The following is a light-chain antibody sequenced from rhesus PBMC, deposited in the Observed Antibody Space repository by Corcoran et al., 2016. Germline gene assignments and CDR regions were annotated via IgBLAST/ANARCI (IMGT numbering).Light chain of an antibody. V-gene: IGKV4-1*01. CDR1: QSLLYSSNNKNY. Sequence: DIVMTQSPDSLAVSLGERVTINCKSSQSLLYSSNNKNYLAWYQQKPGHAPKLLIYWASTRESGVPNRFSGSGSGTEFTLTISGLQAEDVAVYYCQQYYSSPLTFGGGTKVEIK. CDR3: QQYYSSPLT. CDR2: WAS. J-gene: IGKJ4*01.